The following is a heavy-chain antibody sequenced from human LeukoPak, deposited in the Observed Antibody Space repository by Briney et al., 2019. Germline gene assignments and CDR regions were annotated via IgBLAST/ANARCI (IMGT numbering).Heavy chain of an antibody. Sequence: SETLSLTCAVYGGSFSGYYWSWIRQPPGKGLEWIGEINHSGSTNYNPSLESRVTISVDTSKNQFSLKLSSVTAADTAVYYCASRAYYGDSGLVPYYFDYWGQGTLVTVSS. CDR2: INHSGST. V-gene: IGHV4-34*01. CDR1: GGSFSGYY. CDR3: ASRAYYGDSGLVPYYFDY. J-gene: IGHJ4*02. D-gene: IGHD4-17*01.